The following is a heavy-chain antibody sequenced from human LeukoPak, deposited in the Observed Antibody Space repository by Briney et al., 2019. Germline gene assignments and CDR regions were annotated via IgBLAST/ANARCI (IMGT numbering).Heavy chain of an antibody. CDR3: ARDNIPSYYYGSGSYHHYGMDV. CDR2: IIPIFGTA. Sequence: ASVKVSCKASGGTFSSYAISWVRQAPGQGLEWMGGIIPIFGTANYAQKLQGRVTITADESTSTAYMELSSLRSEDTAVYYCARDNIPSYYYGSGSYHHYGMDVWGQGTTVTVSS. J-gene: IGHJ6*02. V-gene: IGHV1-69*13. CDR1: GGTFSSYA. D-gene: IGHD3-10*01.